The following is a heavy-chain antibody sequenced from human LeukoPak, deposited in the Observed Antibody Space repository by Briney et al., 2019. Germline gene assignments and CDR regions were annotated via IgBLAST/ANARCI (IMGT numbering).Heavy chain of an antibody. CDR1: GSTFTGYY. J-gene: IGHJ3*02. CDR3: ARGGNYDHRDAFDI. D-gene: IGHD4-11*01. V-gene: IGHV1-2*02. CDR2: INPNSGGT. Sequence: ASVKVSCKASGSTFTGYYMHWVRQAPGQGLEWMGWINPNSGGTNYAQKFQGRVTMTRDTSISTAYMELSRLRSDDTAVYYCARGGNYDHRDAFDIWGQGTMVTVSS.